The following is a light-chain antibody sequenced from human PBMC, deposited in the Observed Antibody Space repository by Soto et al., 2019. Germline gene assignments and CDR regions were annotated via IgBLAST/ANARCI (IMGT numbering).Light chain of an antibody. CDR1: QSVSPY. J-gene: IGKJ3*01. V-gene: IGKV3-20*01. Sequence: EIVLTQSPGTLSLSPGERATLSCRASQSVSPYLAWYQHKPGQAPRLLIYGASSRATGIPDRFSGSGSGTDFTLTISRLEPVDFAVYFCQQYGSSPPVTFGPGTKVDIK. CDR3: QQYGSSPPVT. CDR2: GAS.